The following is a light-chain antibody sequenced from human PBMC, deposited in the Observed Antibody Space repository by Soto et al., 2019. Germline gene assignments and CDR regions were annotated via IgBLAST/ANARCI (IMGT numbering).Light chain of an antibody. J-gene: IGLJ3*02. V-gene: IGLV2-8*01. CDR3: SSYAGSDIFV. CDR1: SSDIGAYNY. CDR2: EVS. Sequence: QSALTQPPSASGSPGQSVTISCTGTSSDIGAYNYVSCYQHHPGKAPKLMIYEVSKRPSGVPDRFSGSKSGNTASLTVSGLQAEDEADYYCSSYAGSDIFVFGGGTQLTVL.